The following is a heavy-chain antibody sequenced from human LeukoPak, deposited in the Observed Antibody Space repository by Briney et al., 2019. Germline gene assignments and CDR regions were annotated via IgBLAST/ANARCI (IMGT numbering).Heavy chain of an antibody. D-gene: IGHD3-16*01. V-gene: IGHV1-46*01. CDR3: ARGHMYYDYVWGSSTNDY. J-gene: IGHJ4*02. Sequence: ASVKVSCKASGYTFTTYYIHWVRQAPGQGLEWMGIINPSGGSTNYAQKFQGRVAMTRDMSTSTVYMELSSLRSEDTAVYYCARGHMYYDYVWGSSTNDYWGQGTLVTVSS. CDR1: GYTFTTYY. CDR2: INPSGGST.